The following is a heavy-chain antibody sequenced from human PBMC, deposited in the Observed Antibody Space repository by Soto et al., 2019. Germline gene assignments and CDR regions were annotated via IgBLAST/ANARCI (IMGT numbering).Heavy chain of an antibody. Sequence: QITLKDSGPTLMKPTQTLTLTCAFSGFSLSTSGVGVGWVRQPPGTALEWLAIIFSNDDKRYSPSLMSRLTITKDTSKNQVVLTMPNIDPGHTATYYCAHMRGLGLFGMDVWGQGTTVTVSS. J-gene: IGHJ6*02. CDR3: AHMRGLGLFGMDV. CDR1: GFSLSTSGVG. D-gene: IGHD3-16*01. CDR2: IFSNDDK. V-gene: IGHV2-5*01.